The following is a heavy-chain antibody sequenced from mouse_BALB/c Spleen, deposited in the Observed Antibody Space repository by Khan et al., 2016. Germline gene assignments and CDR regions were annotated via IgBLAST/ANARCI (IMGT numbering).Heavy chain of an antibody. Sequence: QCQLVQSGPELKKPGETVKTSCKASGYTFTNSGMNWVKQAPGKGLKWMGWMNTDTGEPTYAEDFQGRFAFSLNTSARTAYLQINNLKNEDTATYFCARGYDYDGDWYFDVWGAGTAVTVSS. CDR3: ARGYDYDGDWYFDV. CDR2: MNTDTGEP. D-gene: IGHD2-4*01. J-gene: IGHJ1*01. CDR1: GYTFTNSG. V-gene: IGHV9-3*02.